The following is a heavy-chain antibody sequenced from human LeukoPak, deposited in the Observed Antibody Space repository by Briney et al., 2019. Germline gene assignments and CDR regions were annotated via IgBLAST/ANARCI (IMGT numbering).Heavy chain of an antibody. CDR2: IRYDGSNK. J-gene: IGHJ1*01. D-gene: IGHD2-2*01. CDR1: GFTFSSYG. V-gene: IGHV3-30*02. Sequence: PGGSLRLSCAASGFTFSSYGMHWVRQAPGKGLEWVAFIRYDGSNKYYADSVKGRFTISRDNSKNTLYLQMNSLRAEDTAVYYCAKVGGGYCSSTSCFLQHWGQGTLVTVSS. CDR3: AKVGGGYCSSTSCFLQH.